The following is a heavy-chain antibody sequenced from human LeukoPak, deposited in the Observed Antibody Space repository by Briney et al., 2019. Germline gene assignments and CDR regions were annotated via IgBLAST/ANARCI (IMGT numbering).Heavy chain of an antibody. CDR3: ARNASRLGAGYIDD. J-gene: IGHJ3*01. D-gene: IGHD6-13*01. V-gene: IGHV4-39*01. CDR1: GGSLCSSSLY. Sequence: SETLSLSRTVSGGSLCSSSLYGDSIRQPPRKGLEWIGTVYYSESTYYNPSLKSRVTITVDTSKNQFSLRLSSVTAADTALYYCARNASRLGAGYIDDWGEGTTVTVSS. CDR2: VYYSEST.